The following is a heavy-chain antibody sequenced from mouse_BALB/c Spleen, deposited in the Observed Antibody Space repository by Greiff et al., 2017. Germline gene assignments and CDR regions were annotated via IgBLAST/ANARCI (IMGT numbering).Heavy chain of an antibody. CDR3: ATTVVAPYYAMDY. J-gene: IGHJ4*01. D-gene: IGHD1-1*01. V-gene: IGHV3-6*02. Sequence: VQLKESGPGLVKPSQSLSLTCSVTGYSITSGYYWNWIRQFPGNKLEWMGYISYDGSNNYNPSLKNRISITRDTSKNQFFLKLNSVTTEDTATYYCATTVVAPYYAMDYWGQGTSVTVSS. CDR2: ISYDGSN. CDR1: GYSITSGYY.